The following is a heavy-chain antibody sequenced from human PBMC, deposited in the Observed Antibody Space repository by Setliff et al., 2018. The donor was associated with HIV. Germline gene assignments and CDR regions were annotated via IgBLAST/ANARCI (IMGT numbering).Heavy chain of an antibody. V-gene: IGHV3-23*01. D-gene: IGHD4-17*01. CDR1: GFTFGDYA. CDR3: ARDYGGNSDY. J-gene: IGHJ4*02. CDR2: LSGSGVGT. Sequence: RGSLRLSGTASGFTFGDYAMSWVSQGPRKGLAWVCGLSGSGVGTYYAGSVKGRFTISRDNSKNTLYVQMNSLRAEDTAVYYCARDYGGNSDYWGQGTLVTVSS.